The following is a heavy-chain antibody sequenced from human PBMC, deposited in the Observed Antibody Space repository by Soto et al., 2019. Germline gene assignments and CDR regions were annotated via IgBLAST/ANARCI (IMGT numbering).Heavy chain of an antibody. J-gene: IGHJ6*02. Sequence: GGSLRLSCAASGFTFSSYSMNWVRQAPGKGLEWVSSISSSSSYIYYADSVKGRFTISRDNAKNSLYLQMNSLRAEDTAVYYCAAEGVVTLFLHAYGMDFWGQGTTVTVSS. CDR3: AAEGVVTLFLHAYGMDF. V-gene: IGHV3-21*01. D-gene: IGHD3-3*01. CDR1: GFTFSSYS. CDR2: ISSSSSYI.